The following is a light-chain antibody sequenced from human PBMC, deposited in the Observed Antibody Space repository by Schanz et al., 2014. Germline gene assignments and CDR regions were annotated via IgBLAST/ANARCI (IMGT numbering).Light chain of an antibody. CDR1: QSISSW. V-gene: IGKV1-5*01. CDR3: QQYNYYWG. CDR2: DAS. J-gene: IGKJ1*01. Sequence: IQLTQSPSTLSASVGDRVTITCRASQSISSWLAWYQQKPGKAPKVLIYDASNLESGVPSRFSGSGSGTDFTLTISSLEPDDFATYYCQQYNYYWGFGQGTKVEIK.